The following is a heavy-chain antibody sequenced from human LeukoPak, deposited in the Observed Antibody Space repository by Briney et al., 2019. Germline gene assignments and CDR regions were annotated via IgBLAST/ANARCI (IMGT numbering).Heavy chain of an antibody. D-gene: IGHD3-22*01. J-gene: IGHJ4*02. CDR3: ARRYYYDSSALYYFDY. V-gene: IGHV5-51*01. CDR1: GYSFTSYW. CDR2: IYPGDSDS. Sequence: GESLKISCKGSGYSFTSYWIGWVRQMPGKGLEWMGIIYPGDSDSRYSPSFQGQVTISADKSISTAYLQWSSLKASDTAMYYCARRYYYDSSALYYFDYWGQGTLVTVSS.